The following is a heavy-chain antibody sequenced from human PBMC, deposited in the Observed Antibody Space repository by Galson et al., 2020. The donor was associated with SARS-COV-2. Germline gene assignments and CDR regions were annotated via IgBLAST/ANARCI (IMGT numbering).Heavy chain of an antibody. V-gene: IGHV4-31*03. D-gene: IGHD3-9*01. Sequence: SETLSLTCTVSGGSISSGGYYWSWIRQHPGKGLEWIGYIYYSGSTYYNPSLKSRVTISVDTSKNQFSLKLSSVTAADTAVYYCARTVGLRYFDWIPGWEYGMDVWGQGTTVTVSS. CDR2: IYYSGST. CDR3: ARTVGLRYFDWIPGWEYGMDV. CDR1: GGSISSGGYY. J-gene: IGHJ6*02.